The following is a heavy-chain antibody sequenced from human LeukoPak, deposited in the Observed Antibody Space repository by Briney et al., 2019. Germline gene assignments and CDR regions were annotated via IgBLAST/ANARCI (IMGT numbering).Heavy chain of an antibody. D-gene: IGHD3-22*01. V-gene: IGHV5-51*01. Sequence: GASVKVSCKASGYMFTSYWIGWVRQMPGKGLEWMGIIYPGDSDTRYSPSFQGQVTISADKSISTAYLQWSSLKASDTAMYYCARPKYYYDSSGHPVDYWGQGTLVTVSS. CDR2: IYPGDSDT. J-gene: IGHJ4*02. CDR3: ARPKYYYDSSGHPVDY. CDR1: GYMFTSYW.